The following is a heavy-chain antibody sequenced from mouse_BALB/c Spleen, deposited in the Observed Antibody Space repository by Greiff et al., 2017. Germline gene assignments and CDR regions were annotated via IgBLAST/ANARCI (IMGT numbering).Heavy chain of an antibody. J-gene: IGHJ4*01. Sequence: QVQLKESGPGLVAPSQSLSITCTVSGFSLTGYGVNWVRQPPGKGLEWLGMIWGDGSTDYNSALKSRLSISKDNSKSQVFLKMNSLQTDDTARYYCAREVWYYAMDYWGQGTSVTVSS. V-gene: IGHV2-6-7*01. CDR1: GFSLTGYG. CDR3: AREVWYYAMDY. CDR2: IWGDGST.